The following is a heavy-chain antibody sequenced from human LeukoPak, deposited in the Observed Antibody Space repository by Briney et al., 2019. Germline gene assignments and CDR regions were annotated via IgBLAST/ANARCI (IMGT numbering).Heavy chain of an antibody. CDR1: RYTFTSYD. V-gene: IGHV1-8*03. Sequence: ASVKVSCKASRYTFTSYDINWVRQATGQGLEWMGWMNPNSGNTGYAQKFQGRVTITRNTSISTAYMELSSLRSEDTAVYYCARVTTQKGGSSPNYWGQGTLVTVSS. D-gene: IGHD6-6*01. CDR3: ARVTTQKGGSSPNY. CDR2: MNPNSGNT. J-gene: IGHJ4*02.